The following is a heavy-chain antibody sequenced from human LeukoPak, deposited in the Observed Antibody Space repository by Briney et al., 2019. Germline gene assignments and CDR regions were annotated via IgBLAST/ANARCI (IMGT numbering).Heavy chain of an antibody. J-gene: IGHJ4*02. V-gene: IGHV1-18*01. Sequence: GASVKVSCKASGYTFTSYGISWVRQAPGQGLEWMGWISAYNGNTNYAQKLQGRVTMTTDTSTSTAYMELRSLRSDDTAVYYCARDTYGSGSYYPPLDYWGQGTLVTVSS. CDR1: GYTFTSYG. CDR2: ISAYNGNT. D-gene: IGHD3-10*01. CDR3: ARDTYGSGSYYPPLDY.